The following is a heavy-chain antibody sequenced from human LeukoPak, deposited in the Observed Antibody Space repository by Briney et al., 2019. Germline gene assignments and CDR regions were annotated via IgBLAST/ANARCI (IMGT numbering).Heavy chain of an antibody. CDR2: IYYSGST. J-gene: IGHJ3*02. CDR3: ARHNPSEVVTRSAFDI. CDR1: GGSISGYY. V-gene: IGHV4-59*08. Sequence: SSETLSLTCTVSGGSISGYYWSWIRQPPGKGLEWIGYIYYSGSTNYNPSLKSRVTISVDTSKNQFSLKLSSVTAADTAVYYCARHNPSEVVTRSAFDIWGQGTMVTVSS. D-gene: IGHD2-21*02.